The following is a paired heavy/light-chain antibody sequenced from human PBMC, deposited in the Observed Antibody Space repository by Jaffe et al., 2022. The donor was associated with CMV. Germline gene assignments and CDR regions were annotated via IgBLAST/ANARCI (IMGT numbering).Heavy chain of an antibody. CDR3: AKEAWDWMVVGDYDY. V-gene: IGHV3-23*04. J-gene: IGHJ4*02. Sequence: EVRLVESGGGLVQPGDSLRLSCAASGFTFGNSAMGWVRQAPGKGLEWVSTISGPGISTYYADSVKGRFTISRDNSKNTLYLQMHSLRAEDTAVYYCAKEAWDWMVVGDYDYWGQGALVTVSS. CDR2: ISGPGIST. CDR1: GFTFGNSA. D-gene: IGHD2-21*01.
Light chain of an antibody. CDR1: QSLVYGDGNTY. CDR2: KVS. V-gene: IGKV2-30*01. J-gene: IGKJ3*01. CDR3: MQGTHWPPFT. Sequence: DVVMSQSPLSLSVTLGQPASISCRSSQSLVYGDGNTYLNWFQQRPGQSPRRLIYKVSNRDSGVPDRFSGSGSGTNFTLKISRVEAEDVGIYYCMQGTHWPPFTFGPGTKVDIK.